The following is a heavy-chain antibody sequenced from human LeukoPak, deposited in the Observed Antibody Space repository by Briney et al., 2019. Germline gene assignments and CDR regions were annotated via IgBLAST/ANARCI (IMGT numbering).Heavy chain of an antibody. D-gene: IGHD6-19*01. J-gene: IGHJ6*03. CDR3: ARAGPYSSGWLRSGYYYYYMDV. CDR2: ISAYNGNT. CDR1: GYTFTSYG. V-gene: IGHV1-18*01. Sequence: EASVKVSCKASGYTFTSYGISWVRQAPGQGLEWMGWISAYNGNTNYAQKLQSRVTMTTDTSTSTAYMELRSLRSDDTAVYYCARAGPYSSGWLRSGYYYYYMDVWGKGTTVTVSS.